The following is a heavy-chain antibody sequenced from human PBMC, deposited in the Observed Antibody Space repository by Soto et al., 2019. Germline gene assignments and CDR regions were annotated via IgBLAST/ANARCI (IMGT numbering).Heavy chain of an antibody. CDR2: IYYSGST. D-gene: IGHD3-10*01. CDR3: ARVRPPNMVRGVFFDY. V-gene: IGHV4-59*01. J-gene: IGHJ4*02. CDR1: GGSISSYY. Sequence: SSETLSLTCTVSGGSISSYYWSWIRQPPGKGLEWIGYIYYSGSTNYNPSLKSRVTISVDTSKNQFSLKLSSVTAADTAVFYCARVRPPNMVRGVFFDYWGQGTLVTVSS.